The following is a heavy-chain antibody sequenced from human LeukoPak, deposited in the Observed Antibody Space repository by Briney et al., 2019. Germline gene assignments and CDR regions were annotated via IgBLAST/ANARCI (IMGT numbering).Heavy chain of an antibody. Sequence: ASVKVSCKASGGTFNHFGINWVRQAPGHWLEWMGRIIPILDLTKYAPKIQDRVTITADKSTSTAYMELNSLRSEDTAVYFCARDSGRPPTSFDYWGQGTLVTVSS. D-gene: IGHD1-1*01. J-gene: IGHJ4*02. CDR2: IIPILDLT. V-gene: IGHV1-69*04. CDR1: GGTFNHFG. CDR3: ARDSGRPPTSFDY.